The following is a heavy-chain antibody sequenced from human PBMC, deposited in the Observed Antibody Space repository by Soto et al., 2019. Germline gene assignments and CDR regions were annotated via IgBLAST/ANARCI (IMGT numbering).Heavy chain of an antibody. V-gene: IGHV4-31*03. D-gene: IGHD4-17*01. J-gene: IGHJ5*02. CDR3: ARDPLDYGDYFLFDP. CDR2: IYYSGST. CDR1: GGSISSGGYY. Sequence: SETLSLTCTVSGGSISSGGYYWSWIRQHPGKGLEWIGYIYYSGSTYYNPSLKSRVTISVDTSKNQFSLKLSSVTAADTAVYYCARDPLDYGDYFLFDPWGQGTLVTVSS.